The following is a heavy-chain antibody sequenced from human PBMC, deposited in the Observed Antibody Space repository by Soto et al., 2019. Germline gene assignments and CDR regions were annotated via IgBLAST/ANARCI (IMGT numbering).Heavy chain of an antibody. CDR2: INPNSGGT. D-gene: IGHD2-2*01. CDR3: ARDLYKKIVVVPAATSNYGMDV. J-gene: IGHJ6*02. V-gene: IGHV1-2*02. CDR1: GYTFTGYY. Sequence: QVQLVQSGAEVKKPGASVKVSCKASGYTFTGYYMHWVRQAPGQGLEWMGWINPNSGGTNYAQKFQGRVTMTRDTSISTAYMELSRLRSDDTAVYYCARDLYKKIVVVPAATSNYGMDVWGQGTTVTVSS.